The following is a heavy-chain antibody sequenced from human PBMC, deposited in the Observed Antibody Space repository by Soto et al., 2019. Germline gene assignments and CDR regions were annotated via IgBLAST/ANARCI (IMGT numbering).Heavy chain of an antibody. CDR3: AVQVVPAAIYEAGTGLRHV. D-gene: IGHD2-2*01. CDR2: IYYSGST. J-gene: IGHJ6*02. CDR1: GGSISSSSYY. Sequence: TSETLSLTCTVSGGSISSSSYYWGWVRQPPGKGLEWIGGIYYSGSTYYNPSLKSRVTISVDTSKNQFSLKLSSVTAADTAVYYCAVQVVPAAIYEAGTGLRHVWGQGTTVTVYS. V-gene: IGHV4-39*01.